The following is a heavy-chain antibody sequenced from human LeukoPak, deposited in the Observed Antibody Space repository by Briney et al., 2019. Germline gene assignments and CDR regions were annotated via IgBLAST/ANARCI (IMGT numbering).Heavy chain of an antibody. CDR2: FDPEDGET. CDR3: ATDGYRGATNWFDP. V-gene: IGHV1-24*01. Sequence: GASVKVSCKVSGYTLTELSMHWVRQAPGKGLEWMGGFDPEDGETIYAQKFQGRVTMTEDTSTDTAYMELSSLRSEDTAVYYCATDGYRGATNWFDPWGQGTLVTVSS. D-gene: IGHD5-12*01. J-gene: IGHJ5*02. CDR1: GYTLTELS.